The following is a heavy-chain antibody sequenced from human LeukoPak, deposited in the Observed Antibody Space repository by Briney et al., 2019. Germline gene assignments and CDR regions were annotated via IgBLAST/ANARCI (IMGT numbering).Heavy chain of an antibody. D-gene: IGHD2-8*01. CDR2: ISRDGRAT. J-gene: IGHJ4*02. CDR3: TKDRYCTTTFCPLDY. V-gene: IGHV3-43*01. Sequence: GGSLRLSCVASGFIFDDYSFHWVRQAPGKGLEWLSLISRDGRATYYADSVKGRFTISRDNSKNSLYLQMNSLRTEDTALYYCTKDRYCTTTFCPLDYWGQGTLVTVSS. CDR1: GFIFDDYS.